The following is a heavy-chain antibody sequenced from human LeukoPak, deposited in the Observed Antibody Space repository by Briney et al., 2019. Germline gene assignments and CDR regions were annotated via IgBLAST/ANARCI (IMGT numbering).Heavy chain of an antibody. CDR2: IYYSGST. CDR3: ARYYYDSSGYYGWDY. CDR1: GGSISSYY. D-gene: IGHD3-22*01. J-gene: IGHJ4*02. Sequence: PSETLSLTCTVSGGSISSYYWSWIRQPPGKGLEWIGYIYYSGSTNYNPSLKSRVTISVDTSKNQFSLKLSSVTAADTAVYYCARYYYDSSGYYGWDYWGQGTLVTVSS. V-gene: IGHV4-59*08.